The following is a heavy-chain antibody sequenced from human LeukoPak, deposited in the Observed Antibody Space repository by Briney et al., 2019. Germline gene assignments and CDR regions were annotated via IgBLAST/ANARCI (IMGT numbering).Heavy chain of an antibody. CDR1: GFNFNTYG. Sequence: GGSLRLSCAASGFNFNTYGMHWVRQAPGKGLEWVANIKQDGSEKYYVDSVKGRFTISRDNAKNSLYLQMNSLRAEDTAVYYCATSGYSGYDSFDYWGQGTLVTVSS. CDR2: IKQDGSEK. J-gene: IGHJ4*02. V-gene: IGHV3-7*01. D-gene: IGHD5-12*01. CDR3: ATSGYSGYDSFDY.